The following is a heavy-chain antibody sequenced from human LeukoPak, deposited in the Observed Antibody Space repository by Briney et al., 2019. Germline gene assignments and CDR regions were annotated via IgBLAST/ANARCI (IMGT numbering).Heavy chain of an antibody. CDR1: GGSISSYY. CDR2: IYYSGST. V-gene: IGHV4-59*01. J-gene: IGHJ4*02. Sequence: WGTLSLTCTVSGGSISSYYWSWIRQPPGKGLEWIGYIYYSGSTNYNPSLKSRVTISVDTSKNQFSLKLSSVTAADTAVYYCARELEGGYSYGYYFDYWGQGTLVTVSS. D-gene: IGHD5-18*01. CDR3: ARELEGGYSYGYYFDY.